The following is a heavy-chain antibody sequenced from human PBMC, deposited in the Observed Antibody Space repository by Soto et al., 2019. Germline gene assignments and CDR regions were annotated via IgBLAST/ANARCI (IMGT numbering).Heavy chain of an antibody. J-gene: IGHJ4*02. CDR1: GFTVSSNY. CDR3: ARIGVVGGDHYYFDY. V-gene: IGHV3-53*01. Sequence: GGSLRLSCAASGFTVSSNYMSWVRQAPGKGLEWVSVIYSGGSTYYADSVKGRFTISRDNSKNTLYLQMNSLRAEDTAVYYCARIGVVGGDHYYFDYWGQGTLVTVSS. D-gene: IGHD2-21*02. CDR2: IYSGGST.